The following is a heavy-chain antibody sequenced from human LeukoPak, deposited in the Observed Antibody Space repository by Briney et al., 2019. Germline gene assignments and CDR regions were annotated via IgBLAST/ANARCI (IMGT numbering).Heavy chain of an antibody. D-gene: IGHD6-6*01. CDR1: GYTFTSYD. CDR3: ARGEYSNAGYDYYFDY. V-gene: IGHV1-8*01. CDR2: MNPNSGNT. Sequence: ASVKVSCKASGYTFTSYDINWVRQATGQGLEWMGWMNPNSGNTGYAQKFQGRVTMTRNTSISTAYMELSSLRSEDTAVYYCARGEYSNAGYDYYFDYWGQGTLVTVSS. J-gene: IGHJ4*02.